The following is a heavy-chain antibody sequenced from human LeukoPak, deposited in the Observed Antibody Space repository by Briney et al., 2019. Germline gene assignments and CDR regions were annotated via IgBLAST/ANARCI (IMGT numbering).Heavy chain of an antibody. V-gene: IGHV3-23*01. Sequence: GGSLRLSCAASGFTFSGFARSWVRRTPGKGLEWVSGISCSGDNTLYADSVKGRFTISRDNSKNTLYLEMNSLRAEDTAIYYCAKMKGHPLPKYYMDVWGQGTTVTVSS. CDR2: ISCSGDNT. D-gene: IGHD1-26*01. CDR1: GFTFSGFA. CDR3: AKMKGHPLPKYYMDV. J-gene: IGHJ6*01.